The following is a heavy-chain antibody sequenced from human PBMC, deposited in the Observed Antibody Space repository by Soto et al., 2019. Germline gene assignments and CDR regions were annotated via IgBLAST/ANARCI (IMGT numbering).Heavy chain of an antibody. CDR3: ARYAFSDAFDI. J-gene: IGHJ3*02. CDR1: GGSIGSYY. Sequence: SETLSLTCTVSGGSIGSYYWSWIRQPPGKGLEWIGYIYYSGGTNYNPSLKSRVTISVDTSKNQFSLKLSSVTAADTAVYYCARYAFSDAFDIWGQGTMVTVSS. V-gene: IGHV4-59*08. CDR2: IYYSGGT.